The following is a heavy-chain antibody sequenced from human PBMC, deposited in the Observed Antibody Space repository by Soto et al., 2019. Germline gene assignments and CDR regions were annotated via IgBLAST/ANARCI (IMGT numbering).Heavy chain of an antibody. V-gene: IGHV1-2*02. Sequence: ASVKVSCRASGVTFSGDAISWVRQAPGQGPEWMGWINPNSGDTKYAQNFQGRVTMTRDTSGSTAYMELSSMRSEDTAVYYCASSDIVVVPGAMRAFDIWGQGTMVTVSS. CDR2: INPNSGDT. J-gene: IGHJ3*02. D-gene: IGHD2-2*01. CDR3: ASSDIVVVPGAMRAFDI. CDR1: GVTFSGDA.